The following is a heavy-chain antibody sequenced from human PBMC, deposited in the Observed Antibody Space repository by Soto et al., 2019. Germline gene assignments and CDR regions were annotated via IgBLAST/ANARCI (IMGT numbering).Heavy chain of an antibody. CDR2: IYHSGYT. V-gene: IGHV4-39*02. CDR3: VSTPSVRGGNFDY. CDR1: GDSIRSSSFY. J-gene: IGHJ4*02. Sequence: QLQLQESGPGLVKPSETLSLTCFVSGDSIRSSSFYWGWIRQPPGKGLEWIGSIYHSGYTYYNPSLKSRVTTSVDTSDNHSPLKLSSVPAADTAVYYCVSTPSVRGGNFDYWGQGILVIVSS. D-gene: IGHD3-16*01.